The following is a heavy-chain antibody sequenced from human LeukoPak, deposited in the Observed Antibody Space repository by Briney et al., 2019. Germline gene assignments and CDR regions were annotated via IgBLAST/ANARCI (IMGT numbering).Heavy chain of an antibody. CDR2: IYQSGST. CDR3: ARSEINDYNRY. J-gene: IGHJ4*02. V-gene: IGHV4-38-2*01. CDR1: GYSIRSGYH. D-gene: IGHD3-10*01. Sequence: SETLSLTCSVSGYSIRSGYHWAWIRQSPGKGLEWLGSIYQSGSTYDNPSLKSRVTMSVDTSRNQFSLSMRHVTAADTAVYYCARSEINDYNRYWGQGITVIVSS.